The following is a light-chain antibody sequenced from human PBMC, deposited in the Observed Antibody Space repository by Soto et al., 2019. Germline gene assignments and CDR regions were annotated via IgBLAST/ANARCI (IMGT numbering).Light chain of an antibody. Sequence: AIQMTQSPSSLSASVGDRVTITCRASQGIRNNLGWYQQKPGKAPTLLIYAASNLQSGVPSRFSGSGSGTDFTLSISSLQPEDFATYYCLHDYNYPRTFGQGTRVEIK. V-gene: IGKV1-6*01. CDR3: LHDYNYPRT. CDR2: AAS. CDR1: QGIRNN. J-gene: IGKJ1*01.